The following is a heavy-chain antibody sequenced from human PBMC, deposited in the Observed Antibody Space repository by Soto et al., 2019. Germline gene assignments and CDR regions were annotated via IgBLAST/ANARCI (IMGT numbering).Heavy chain of an antibody. CDR1: EVNSVGHW. CDR3: ARVYYDYIWGSYPLVY. Sequence: GGSQRLRNGASEVNSVGHWMSRIRKAPGKGLEWLASIKQDGSEKHYVDSVKGRFTISRDNAKNSLYLQMNSLRVEDTAVYYCARVYYDYIWGSYPLVYWGQGTLVTVSS. V-gene: IGHV3-7*01. D-gene: IGHD3-16*02. J-gene: IGHJ4*02. CDR2: IKQDGSEK.